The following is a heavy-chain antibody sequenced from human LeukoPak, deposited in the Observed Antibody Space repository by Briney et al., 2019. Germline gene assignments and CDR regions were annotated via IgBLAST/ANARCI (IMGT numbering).Heavy chain of an antibody. CDR3: ARPHTEVAGTDWFDP. CDR1: GYTFTGYY. Sequence: ASVKVSCKASGYTFTGYYMHWVRQAPGQGLEWMGWINPNSGGTNYAQKFQGRVTMTRDTSISTAYMELSRLRSDDTAVYYCARPHTEVAGTDWFDPWGQGTLVTVSS. D-gene: IGHD6-19*01. J-gene: IGHJ5*02. CDR2: INPNSGGT. V-gene: IGHV1-2*02.